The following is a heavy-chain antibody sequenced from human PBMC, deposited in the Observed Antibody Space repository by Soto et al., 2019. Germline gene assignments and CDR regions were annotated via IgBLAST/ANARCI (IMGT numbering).Heavy chain of an antibody. V-gene: IGHV1-69*01. CDR3: ARGLGSMVRGVIRGTGWFAS. D-gene: IGHD3-10*01. J-gene: IGHJ5*01. CDR2: IIPIFGTA. CDR1: GGTFSSYA. Sequence: QVQLVQSGAEVKKPGSSVKVSCKASGGTFSSYAISWVRQAPGQGLEWMGGIIPIFGTANYAQKFQGRVTITADESTSTAYMGLSSLRSEDTAVYYCARGLGSMVRGVIRGTGWFASWGQGTLVTVSS.